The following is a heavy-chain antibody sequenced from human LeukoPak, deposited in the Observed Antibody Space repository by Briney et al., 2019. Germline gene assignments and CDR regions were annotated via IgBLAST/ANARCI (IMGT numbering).Heavy chain of an antibody. CDR3: AKDKTNPGYSYGYYFDY. CDR1: GFTFRNYD. J-gene: IGHJ4*02. Sequence: PGGPLRLSCKPSGFTFRNYDMHWVRQAPGKGLEWVAFIRRDGSDIFHADSVKGRFTISRDNSRNTLYLQMNSLRAEDTAVYYCAKDKTNPGYSYGYYFDYWGQGTLVTVSS. D-gene: IGHD5-18*01. CDR2: IRRDGSDI. V-gene: IGHV3-30*02.